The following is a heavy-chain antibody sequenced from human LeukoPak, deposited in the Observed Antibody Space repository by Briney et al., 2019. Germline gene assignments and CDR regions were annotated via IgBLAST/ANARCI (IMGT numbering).Heavy chain of an antibody. CDR3: ARGPPTVDCSSWYCPPPYYFDY. Sequence: ASVKVSCKASGYTFTSYGISWVRQAPGQGLEWRGWISAYNGNTNYAQKLQGRVTMTTDTSTSTAYMELRSLRSDDTAVYYCARGPPTVDCSSWYCPPPYYFDYWGQGTLVTVSS. CDR1: GYTFTSYG. CDR2: ISAYNGNT. D-gene: IGHD6-13*01. V-gene: IGHV1-18*01. J-gene: IGHJ4*02.